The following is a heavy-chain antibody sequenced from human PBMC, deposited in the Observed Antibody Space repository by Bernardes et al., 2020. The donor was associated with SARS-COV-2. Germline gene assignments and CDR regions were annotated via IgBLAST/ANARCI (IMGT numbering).Heavy chain of an antibody. J-gene: IGHJ4*02. CDR1: GGSISSVGYY. CDR2: IYYSGIT. Sequence: SETLSLTCTVSGGSISSVGYYWSWLLQHPGKGLEWIGYIYYSGITYYNPSLKSRVTISVDTSKSQFSLKLSSVTAADTAVYYCAREIQFYYDSSGYRGFDYGGQGTLVTVSS. CDR3: AREIQFYYDSSGYRGFDY. D-gene: IGHD3-22*01. V-gene: IGHV4-31*03.